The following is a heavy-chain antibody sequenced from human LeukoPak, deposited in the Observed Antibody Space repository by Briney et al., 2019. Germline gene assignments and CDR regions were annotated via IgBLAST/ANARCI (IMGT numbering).Heavy chain of an antibody. J-gene: IGHJ4*02. CDR2: IYTGGNT. CDR1: GFIVSHKY. V-gene: IGHV3-66*01. Sequence: GGSLRLSCAASGFIVSHKYMAWVRQVPGKGLEWLSIIYTGGNTVSAESVKGRFIISRDNSRNTVHLQMNSLRDDDTAVYYCARGQIDLLRNYFDSWGPGTLVAVSS. D-gene: IGHD3-22*01. CDR3: ARGQIDLLRNYFDS.